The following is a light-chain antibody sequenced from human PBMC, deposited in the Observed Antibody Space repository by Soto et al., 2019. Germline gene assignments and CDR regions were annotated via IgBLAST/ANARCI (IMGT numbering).Light chain of an antibody. CDR2: LNSDGSH. J-gene: IGLJ3*02. CDR3: QTWGTGTWV. Sequence: QLVLTQSPSASASLGASVKLTCTLSSGHSSYAIAWHQQQPEKGPRYLMKLNSDGSHSKGDGIPDRFSGSSSGAERYLTISSLQSDDEADYYCQTWGTGTWVFGGGTKVTVL. V-gene: IGLV4-69*01. CDR1: SGHSSYA.